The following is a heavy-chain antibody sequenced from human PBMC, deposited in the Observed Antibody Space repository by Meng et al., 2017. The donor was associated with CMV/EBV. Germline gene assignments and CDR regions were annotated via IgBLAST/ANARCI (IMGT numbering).Heavy chain of an antibody. D-gene: IGHD6-13*01. J-gene: IGHJ4*02. CDR1: GFTFSNAW. CDR3: TTEWTAAAGTPDY. V-gene: IGHV3-15*01. Sequence: GESLKISCAASGFTFSNAWMSWVRQAPGKGLEWVGRIKSKTDGGTTDYAAPVKGRFTISRDDSKNTLYLQMNSLKTEDTAVYYCTTEWTAAAGTPDYWGQGTLVTVSS. CDR2: IKSKTDGGTT.